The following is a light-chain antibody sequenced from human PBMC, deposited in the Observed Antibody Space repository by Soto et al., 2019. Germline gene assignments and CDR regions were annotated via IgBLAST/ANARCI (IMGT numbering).Light chain of an antibody. CDR1: QSVNLN. CDR3: LEYNSWPRGT. CDR2: GAS. V-gene: IGKV3-15*01. Sequence: EIMMTQSPGTLSVSPGEGATLSCRASQSVNLNLAWYQQKPGQPPSPLLYGASTRATGIPVRFRDSGSGAEFTHTISSLQSEDPAVYYCLEYNSWPRGTFGPGTKVEIK. J-gene: IGKJ3*01.